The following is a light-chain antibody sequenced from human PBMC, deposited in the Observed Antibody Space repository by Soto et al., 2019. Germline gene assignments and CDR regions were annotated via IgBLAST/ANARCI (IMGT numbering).Light chain of an antibody. CDR1: QSVSSN. CDR3: QQYSHLIT. V-gene: IGKV3-15*01. CDR2: GAS. J-gene: IGKJ5*01. Sequence: EIVMTQSAATLSVSGGEVSTLSCRSSQSVSSNLAWYQQKPGQAPRLLIYGASTRATGIPARFSGSGSGTEFTLTISSLQPEDIATYYCQQYSHLITFGQGTRLEIK.